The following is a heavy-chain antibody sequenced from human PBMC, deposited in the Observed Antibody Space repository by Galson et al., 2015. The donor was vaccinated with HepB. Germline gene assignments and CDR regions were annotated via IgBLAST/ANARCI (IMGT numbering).Heavy chain of an antibody. D-gene: IGHD3-16*01. CDR1: QFTFSTYA. V-gene: IGHV3-30*04. J-gene: IGHJ4*02. CDR2: ISYDGNSK. Sequence: SLRLSCAASQFTFSTYAMHWVRQAPGKGLEWVAVISYDGNSKSYAHSVEGRFTISRDNSKNKLYLQMNSLRAEDPALYYCARDSQGDPFDYWGQGTLVIVAS. CDR3: ARDSQGDPFDY.